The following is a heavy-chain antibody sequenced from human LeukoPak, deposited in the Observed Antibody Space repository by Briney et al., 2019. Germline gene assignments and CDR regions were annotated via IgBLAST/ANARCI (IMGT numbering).Heavy chain of an antibody. CDR2: IYYSGST. V-gene: IGHV4-39*07. CDR3: ARVPRGYFDY. J-gene: IGHJ4*02. Sequence: SETLSLTCTVSGGSISSSSYYWGWIRQPPGKGLEWIGSIYYSGSTYYNPSLKSRVTISVDTSKNQFSLKPSSVTAADTAVYYCARVPRGYFDYWGQGTLVTVSS. CDR1: GGSISSSSYY. D-gene: IGHD1-26*01.